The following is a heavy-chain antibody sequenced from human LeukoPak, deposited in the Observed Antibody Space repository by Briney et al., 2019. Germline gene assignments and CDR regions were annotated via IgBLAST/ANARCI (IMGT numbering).Heavy chain of an antibody. CDR1: GYSISSGYY. CDR2: IYHSGST. J-gene: IGHJ4*02. V-gene: IGHV4-38-2*01. Sequence: SETLSLTCAVSGYSISSGYYWGWIRQPPWKGLEWIGSIYHSGSTYYNPSLKSRVTISVDTSKNQFSLKLSSVTAADTAVYYCARNIAAPVVVDYWGQGTLVTVSS. D-gene: IGHD6-6*01. CDR3: ARNIAAPVVVDY.